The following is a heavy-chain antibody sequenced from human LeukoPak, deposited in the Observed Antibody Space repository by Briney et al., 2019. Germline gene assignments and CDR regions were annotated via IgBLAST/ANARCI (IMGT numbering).Heavy chain of an antibody. CDR2: INAGNGNT. J-gene: IGHJ5*02. D-gene: IGHD3-10*01. Sequence: ASVKVSCKASGYTFTSYAMHWVRQTPGQRLEWMGWINAGNGNTKYSQKFQGRVTITRDTSASTAYMELSSLRSEDTAVYYCAREWTMVRGVIIWGEPASWFDPWGQGTLVTVSS. CDR1: GYTFTSYA. V-gene: IGHV1-3*01. CDR3: AREWTMVRGVIIWGEPASWFDP.